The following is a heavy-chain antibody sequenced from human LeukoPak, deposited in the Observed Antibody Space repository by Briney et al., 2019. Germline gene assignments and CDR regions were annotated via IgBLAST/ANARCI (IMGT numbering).Heavy chain of an antibody. CDR3: AREGQWLATQYFDY. D-gene: IGHD6-19*01. CDR2: ISSSSSYI. V-gene: IGHV3-21*01. Sequence: GGSLRLSCAASGFTFNTYNMNWVRQAPGKGLEWVSSISSSSSYIYYADSVKGRFTISRDNAKNSLYLQMNSLRAEDTAVYYCAREGQWLATQYFDYWGQGTLVTVSS. J-gene: IGHJ4*02. CDR1: GFTFNTYN.